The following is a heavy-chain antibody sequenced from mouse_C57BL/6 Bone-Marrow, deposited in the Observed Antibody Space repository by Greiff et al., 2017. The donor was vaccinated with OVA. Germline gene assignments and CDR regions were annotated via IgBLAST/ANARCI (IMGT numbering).Heavy chain of an antibody. CDR3: ARSLYGSNDGYFDV. J-gene: IGHJ1*03. V-gene: IGHV7-3*01. Sequence: EVQRVESGGGLVQPGGSLSLSCAASGFTFTDYYMSWVRQPPGKALEWLGFIRNKANGYTTEYSASVKGRFTISRDNSQSILYLQMNALRAEDSATYYCARSLYGSNDGYFDVWGTGTTVTVSS. D-gene: IGHD1-1*01. CDR1: GFTFTDYY. CDR2: IRNKANGYTT.